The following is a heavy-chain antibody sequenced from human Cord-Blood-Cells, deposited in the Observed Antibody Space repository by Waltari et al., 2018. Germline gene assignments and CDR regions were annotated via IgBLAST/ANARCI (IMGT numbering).Heavy chain of an antibody. J-gene: IGHJ5*02. Sequence: QAQLQQWGAGLLTPSETLSPPCAVYGGSFSGYYWSWIRQPPGKALEWIGEINHSGSTNYNPSLKSRVTISVDTSKNQFSLKLSSVTAADTAVYYCARGSGYSSSSWFDPWGQGTLVTVSS. V-gene: IGHV4-34*01. CDR3: ARGSGYSSSSWFDP. CDR2: INHSGST. D-gene: IGHD6-6*01. CDR1: GGSFSGYY.